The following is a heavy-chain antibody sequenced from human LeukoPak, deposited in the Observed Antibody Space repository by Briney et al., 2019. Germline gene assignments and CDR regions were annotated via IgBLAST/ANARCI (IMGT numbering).Heavy chain of an antibody. CDR2: IYKIGTT. V-gene: IGHV4-59*02. J-gene: IGHJ4*02. CDR1: GDSVTGYF. Sequence: SETLSLTCTVFGDSVTGYFLNWVRQPPGKGLEWIGHIYKIGTTNYNPSLKSRLTISADTSKNQFSLQLRSVTAADTAVNYCVIGVGWQPDYWGQGALVTVSS. CDR3: VIGVGWQPDY. D-gene: IGHD2-15*01.